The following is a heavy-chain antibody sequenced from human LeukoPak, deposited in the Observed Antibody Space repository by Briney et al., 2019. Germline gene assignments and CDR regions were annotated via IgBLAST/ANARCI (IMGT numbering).Heavy chain of an antibody. CDR1: GGSISSGSYF. CDR2: IYHSGST. Sequence: PSETLSLTCTVSGGSISSGSYFWNWIRQPAGKGLEWIGSIYHSGSTYYNPSLKSRVTISVDTSKNQFSLKLSSVTAADTAVYYCANFWSGYYPDYWGQGTLVTVSS. J-gene: IGHJ4*02. CDR3: ANFWSGYYPDY. D-gene: IGHD3-3*01. V-gene: IGHV4-39*07.